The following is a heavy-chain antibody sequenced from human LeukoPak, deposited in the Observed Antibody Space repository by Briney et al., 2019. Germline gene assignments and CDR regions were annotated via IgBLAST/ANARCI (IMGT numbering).Heavy chain of an antibody. D-gene: IGHD1-1*01. J-gene: IGHJ3*02. CDR2: IWYDGSNK. CDR1: GVTFSSYG. Sequence: PGRSLTLSCAASGVTFSSYGMHWVRQAPGKGPEWVAVIWYDGSNKYYSDSVKGRFTISRDNSKNTLYLQMNSLRAEDTAVYYCAREDTGTTGITGAFDIWGQGTMVTVSS. CDR3: AREDTGTTGITGAFDI. V-gene: IGHV3-33*01.